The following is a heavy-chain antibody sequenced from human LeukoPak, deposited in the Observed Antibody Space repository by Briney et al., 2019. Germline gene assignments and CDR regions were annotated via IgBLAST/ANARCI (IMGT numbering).Heavy chain of an antibody. CDR2: INHSGST. CDR1: GGSFSGYY. Sequence: SETLSLTCAVYGGSFSGYYWSWIRQPPGKGLEWIGEINHSGSTNYNPSLKSRVTISVDTSKNQFSLKLSSVTAADTAVYYCARDYYDSSGYYYWYFDLWGQGTLVTVSS. CDR3: ARDYYDSSGYYYWYFDL. J-gene: IGHJ2*01. V-gene: IGHV4-34*01. D-gene: IGHD3-22*01.